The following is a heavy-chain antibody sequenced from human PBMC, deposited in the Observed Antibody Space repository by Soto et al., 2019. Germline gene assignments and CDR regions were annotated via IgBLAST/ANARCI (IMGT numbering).Heavy chain of an antibody. Sequence: PSQTLSLTCVISGDSVSSNSAAWNWIRQSPSRGLEWLGRTYYRSKWYNDYAVSVKSRITINPDTSKNQFSLQLNSVTPEDTAVYYCARENIVVVVAATPVGQDYYYGMDVWGQGTTVTVSS. V-gene: IGHV6-1*01. J-gene: IGHJ6*02. CDR3: ARENIVVVVAATPVGQDYYYGMDV. CDR2: TYYRSKWYN. CDR1: GDSVSSNSAA. D-gene: IGHD2-15*01.